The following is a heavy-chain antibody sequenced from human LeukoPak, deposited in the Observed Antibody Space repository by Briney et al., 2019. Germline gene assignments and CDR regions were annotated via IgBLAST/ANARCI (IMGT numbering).Heavy chain of an antibody. D-gene: IGHD3-9*01. J-gene: IGHJ4*02. CDR2: INPNTGDT. Sequence: ASVKVSCKASGYPFTGYYMHWVRQAPGQGLEWMGWINPNTGDTNYAQKFQGRVTMTRDTSISTAYMELSGLRSDDTAVYYCARGFDWLEAYFDYWGQGTLVTVSS. CDR3: ARGFDWLEAYFDY. CDR1: GYPFTGYY. V-gene: IGHV1-2*02.